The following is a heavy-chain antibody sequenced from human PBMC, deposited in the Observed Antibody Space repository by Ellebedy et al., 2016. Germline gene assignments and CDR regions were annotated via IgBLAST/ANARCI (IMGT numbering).Heavy chain of an antibody. CDR1: GFIFSSYS. J-gene: IGHJ5*02. D-gene: IGHD2-15*01. CDR3: ARDRMPGGFDP. CDR2: ISSSSSYI. Sequence: GGSLRLSCAASGFIFSSYSMNWVRQAPGKGLEWVSSISSSSSYIYYADSVKGRFTIPRDNAKNSLYLQMNNLRAEDTAVYYCARDRMPGGFDPWGQGTLVTVSS. V-gene: IGHV3-21*01.